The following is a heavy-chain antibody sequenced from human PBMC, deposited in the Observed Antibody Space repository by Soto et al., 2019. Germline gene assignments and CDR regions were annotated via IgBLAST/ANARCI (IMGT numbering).Heavy chain of an antibody. J-gene: IGHJ4*02. CDR1: GGSISSSSYY. Sequence: PSETLSLTCTVSGGSISSSSYYWGWIRQPPGKGLEWIGSIYYSGSTYYNPSLKSRVTISVDTSKNQFSLKLSSVTAADTAVYYCARRLIAVAGYYFDYWGQGNLVTVSS. V-gene: IGHV4-39*01. D-gene: IGHD6-19*01. CDR2: IYYSGST. CDR3: ARRLIAVAGYYFDY.